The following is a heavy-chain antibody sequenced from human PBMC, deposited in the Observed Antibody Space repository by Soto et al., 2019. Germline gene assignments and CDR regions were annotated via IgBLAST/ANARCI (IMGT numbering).Heavy chain of an antibody. D-gene: IGHD3-22*01. CDR3: ARVGPWVPYHYDSIPSTFENGFDA. Sequence: SETLSLTCAVSGYSISSGYYWGWLRQPPGKGLEWIGRIYHGGSTYYNPSLNSRVTLSIDMTNNHVSLILNSVTAADTAVYYCARVGPWVPYHYDSIPSTFENGFDAWGQGTLVTVSS. CDR2: IYHGGST. V-gene: IGHV4-38-2*01. CDR1: GYSISSGYY. J-gene: IGHJ5*02.